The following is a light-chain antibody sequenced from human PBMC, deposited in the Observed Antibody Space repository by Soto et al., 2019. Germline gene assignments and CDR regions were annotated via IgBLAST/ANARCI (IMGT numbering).Light chain of an antibody. CDR3: QHYGSSPRT. CDR2: GAS. CDR1: QSVSSSY. V-gene: IGKV3-20*01. J-gene: IGKJ1*01. Sequence: EIVLTQSPGTLSLSPGERATLSCRASQSVSSSYLAWYQQKPGQAPRLLIYGASSRATGIPDRFSGSGSGTDFTLTISRLEPEDFAVYYWQHYGSSPRTFGQGTKV.